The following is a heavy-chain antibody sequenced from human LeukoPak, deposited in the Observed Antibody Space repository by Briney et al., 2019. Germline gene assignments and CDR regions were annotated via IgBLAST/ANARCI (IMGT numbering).Heavy chain of an antibody. CDR2: ISAYNGNT. CDR3: ARDQGAVAGPAGWFDP. D-gene: IGHD6-19*01. Sequence: ASVKVSCKASGYTFTSYDINWVRQAPGQGLEWMGWISAYNGNTNYAQKLQGRVTMTTDTSTSTAYMELRSLRSDDTAVYYCARDQGAVAGPAGWFDPWGQGTLVTVSS. V-gene: IGHV1-18*01. J-gene: IGHJ5*02. CDR1: GYTFTSYD.